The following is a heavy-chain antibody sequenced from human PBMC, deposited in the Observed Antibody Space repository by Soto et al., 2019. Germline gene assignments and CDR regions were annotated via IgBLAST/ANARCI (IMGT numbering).Heavy chain of an antibody. Sequence: QVQLVESGGGVVQPGRSLTLSCAASGFTFSSYGMHWVRQAPGKGLEWVAVVSFDAGNKYYADSVKGRFTIFRDNSNNTLFLQMNSLRTEDTALYYCAKALGRMTMVRGVTETDYWGKGTLVTVSS. J-gene: IGHJ4*02. CDR3: AKALGRMTMVRGVTETDY. V-gene: IGHV3-30*18. CDR2: VSFDAGNK. CDR1: GFTFSSYG. D-gene: IGHD3-10*01.